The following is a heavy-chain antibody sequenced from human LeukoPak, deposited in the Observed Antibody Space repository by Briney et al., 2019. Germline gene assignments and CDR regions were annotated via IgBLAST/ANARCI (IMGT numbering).Heavy chain of an antibody. V-gene: IGHV4-59*01. D-gene: IGHD3-22*01. CDR1: GGXISSSY. J-gene: IGHJ4*02. CDR2: IYYSAST. Sequence: SETLSLTCTVSGGXISSSYWSWIRQPPGKGLEWIGYIYYSASTNYNPSLKSRVTISVDTSKNQFSLKLSSMTAADTAVYYCARSAYYYDGSDYYYFDYWGQGTLVTVSS. CDR3: ARSAYYYDGSDYYYFDY.